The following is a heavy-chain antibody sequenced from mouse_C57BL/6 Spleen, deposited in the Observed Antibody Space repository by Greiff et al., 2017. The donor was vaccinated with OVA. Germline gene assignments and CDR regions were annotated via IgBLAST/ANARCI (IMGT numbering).Heavy chain of an antibody. J-gene: IGHJ2*01. D-gene: IGHD2-1*01. CDR3: ARHGVNYAGYYFDY. V-gene: IGHV5-6*01. Sequence: EVMLVESGGDLVKPGGSLKLSCAASGFTFSSYGMSWVRQTPDKRLEWVATISSGGSYTYYPDSVKGRFTISRDNAKNTLYLQMSSLKSEDTAMYYCARHGVNYAGYYFDYWGQGTTLTVSS. CDR1: GFTFSSYG. CDR2: ISSGGSYT.